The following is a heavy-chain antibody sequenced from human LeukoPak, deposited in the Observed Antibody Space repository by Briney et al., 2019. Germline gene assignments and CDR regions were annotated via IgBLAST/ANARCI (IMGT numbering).Heavy chain of an antibody. D-gene: IGHD5-18*01. CDR1: GGSFSGYY. Sequence: SETLSLTCAVYGGSFSGYYWSWIRQPPGKGLEWIGEINHSGSTNYNPSLKSRVTISVDTSKNQFSLQLNSVTPEDTAVYYCVRQLWSLYYFDYWGQGTLVTVSS. J-gene: IGHJ4*02. CDR3: VRQLWSLYYFDY. CDR2: INHSGST. V-gene: IGHV4-34*01.